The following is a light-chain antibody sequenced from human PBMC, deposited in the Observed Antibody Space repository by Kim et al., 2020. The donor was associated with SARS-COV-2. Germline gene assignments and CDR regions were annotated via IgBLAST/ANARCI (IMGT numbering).Light chain of an antibody. CDR3: SAWDSSLNVWV. CDR2: RNN. V-gene: IGLV10-54*04. Sequence: QTATLTCTGNNNNVGNQGAAWLQQHQGHPPKLLSSRNNNRPSGISERFSASRSGDTASLTITGLQPEDETDYYCSAWDSSLNVWVFGGGTQLTVL. CDR1: NNNVGNQG. J-gene: IGLJ3*02.